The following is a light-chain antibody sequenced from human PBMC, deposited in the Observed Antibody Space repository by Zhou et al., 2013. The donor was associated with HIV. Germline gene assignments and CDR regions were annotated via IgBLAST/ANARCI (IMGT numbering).Light chain of an antibody. V-gene: IGKV1-17*03. Sequence: DIQMTQSPSAMSASVGDRVTITCRASQGISNYLAWFQQKPGKVPKRLIYAASTLQSGSHHGSAPVDLGPSTYTLNIXSLQPEDFATYYCQQYYLFHYVIGPGTKVDVK. CDR1: QGISNY. CDR2: AAS. CDR3: QQYYLFHYV. J-gene: IGKJ3*01.